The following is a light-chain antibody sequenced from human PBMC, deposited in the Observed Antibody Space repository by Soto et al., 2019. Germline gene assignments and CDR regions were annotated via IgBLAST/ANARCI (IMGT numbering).Light chain of an antibody. Sequence: EIGMTQSPATLSVSPGQRATVSCRASQSVSSNLAWYQQKPRQAPRLLIYGASTRATDIPARFSASGPGTDFTLTLSTLQSEDCAVYYCQQSTNWPVFPFGP. J-gene: IGKJ3*01. V-gene: IGKV3-15*01. CDR1: QSVSSN. CDR3: QQSTNWPVFP. CDR2: GAS.